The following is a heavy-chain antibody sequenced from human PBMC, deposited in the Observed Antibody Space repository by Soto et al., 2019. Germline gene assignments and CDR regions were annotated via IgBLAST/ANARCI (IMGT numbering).Heavy chain of an antibody. J-gene: IGHJ6*02. D-gene: IGHD4-17*01. V-gene: IGHV1-69*12. CDR2: IIPVFGTA. CDR3: ARGDGTKIGVTTYYGMDV. Sequence: QVQLVQSGAEVKKPGSSVKVSCKASGGSLTNYGISWVRQAPGQGLEWMGGIIPVFGTANYAQRFQGRVTITAGESTSTVYMDVSSLRSEDTAVYYCARGDGTKIGVTTYYGMDVWGQGTTVTVSS. CDR1: GGSLTNYG.